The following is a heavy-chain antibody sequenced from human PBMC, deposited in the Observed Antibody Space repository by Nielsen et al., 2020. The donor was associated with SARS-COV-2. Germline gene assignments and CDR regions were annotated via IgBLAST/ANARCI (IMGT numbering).Heavy chain of an antibody. CDR2: IYYSGST. J-gene: IGHJ4*02. Sequence: SETLSLTCTVSGGSISSYYWSWIRQPPGKGLEWIGYIYYSGSTNYNPSLKSRVTISVDTSKNQFSLKLSSVTAADTAVYYCAREGVRSAGNDYWGQGTLVTVSS. CDR3: AREGVRSAGNDY. D-gene: IGHD6-19*01. CDR1: GGSISSYY. V-gene: IGHV4-59*12.